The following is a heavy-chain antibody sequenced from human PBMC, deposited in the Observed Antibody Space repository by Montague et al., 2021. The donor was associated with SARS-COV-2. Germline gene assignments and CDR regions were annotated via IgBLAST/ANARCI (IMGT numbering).Heavy chain of an antibody. J-gene: IGHJ4*02. Sequence: SETLSLTCTVSGGSISSHYWSWIRQPAGKGQEWIGRIRTTGHTDYNSSLESRVFMSVDTSTNQFSLSLTSVTAADTAVYFCARFGSGTLEFDLWGQGTLVTVSS. V-gene: IGHV4-4*07. D-gene: IGHD1-26*01. CDR3: ARFGSGTLEFDL. CDR1: GGSISSHY. CDR2: IRTTGHT.